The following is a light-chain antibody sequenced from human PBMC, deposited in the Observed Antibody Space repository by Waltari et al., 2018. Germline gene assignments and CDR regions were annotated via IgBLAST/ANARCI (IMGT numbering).Light chain of an antibody. V-gene: IGKV3-20*01. CDR2: GAG. CDR3: QHYHDSTS. Sequence: EIVLTQSPGTLSLSPGEGATLSCRASQSVRSNYIAWYQHKPGQAPRLLIYGAGTRATGISDRCSGSGSGTDFTLTISRLEAEDSAVYYCQHYHDSTSFGAGTKVDIK. CDR1: QSVRSNY. J-gene: IGKJ4*01.